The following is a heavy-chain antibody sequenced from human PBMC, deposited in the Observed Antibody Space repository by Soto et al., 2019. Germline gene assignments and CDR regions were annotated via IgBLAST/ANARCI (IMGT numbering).Heavy chain of an antibody. D-gene: IGHD3-10*01. V-gene: IGHV3-23*01. CDR3: AKDLERITMVRGVSITFDY. Sequence: GGSLRLSCAASGFTFSSYAMIWVRQAPGKGLEWVSAISGSGGSTYYADSVKGRFTISRDNSKNTLYLQMNSLRAEDTAVYYCAKDLERITMVRGVSITFDYWGQGTLVTVSS. CDR2: ISGSGGST. J-gene: IGHJ4*02. CDR1: GFTFSSYA.